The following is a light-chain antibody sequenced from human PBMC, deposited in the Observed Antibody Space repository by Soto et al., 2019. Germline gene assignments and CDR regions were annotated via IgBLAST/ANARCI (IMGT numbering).Light chain of an antibody. J-gene: IGLJ3*02. V-gene: IGLV2-14*01. CDR3: SAYTARSTLV. CDR1: MRDVGAYNL. CDR2: EVR. Sequence: QSALTQPASVSGSAGQSITISCSGTMRDVGAYNLVSWYQQHPGTAPKLIIYEVRNRPSGISSRFSGSRSGNTASLTISGLQSEDEGDYYGSAYTARSTLVFGGGTK.